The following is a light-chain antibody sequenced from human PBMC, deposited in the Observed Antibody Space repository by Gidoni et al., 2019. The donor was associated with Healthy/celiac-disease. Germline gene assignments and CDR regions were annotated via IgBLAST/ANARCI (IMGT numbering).Light chain of an antibody. V-gene: IGKV1-39*01. J-gene: IGKJ4*01. CDR1: PSISSY. Sequence: DIQMTQSPSSLSASVGDRVTITCRASPSISSYLNWYQQTPGKAPKLLIYAAASLQSGVPSRFSGSGSGTDFTRTISSLQPEDFATYYCQQSYSTPLTFGGGTKVEIK. CDR2: AAA. CDR3: QQSYSTPLT.